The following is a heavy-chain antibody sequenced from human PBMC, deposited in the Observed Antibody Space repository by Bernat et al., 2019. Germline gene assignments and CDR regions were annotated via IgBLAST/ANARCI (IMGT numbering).Heavy chain of an antibody. Sequence: QVQLVESGGGVVQPGRSLRLSCAASGFTFSSYGMHWVRQAPGKGLEWVAVIWYDGSNKYYAESVKGRFTISRDNSKNTLYLQMNSLRAEDTAVYYCARDISFVVVPAAGYYGMDVWGQGTTVTVSS. CDR3: ARDISFVVVPAAGYYGMDV. CDR1: GFTFSSYG. CDR2: IWYDGSNK. D-gene: IGHD2-2*01. J-gene: IGHJ6*02. V-gene: IGHV3-33*01.